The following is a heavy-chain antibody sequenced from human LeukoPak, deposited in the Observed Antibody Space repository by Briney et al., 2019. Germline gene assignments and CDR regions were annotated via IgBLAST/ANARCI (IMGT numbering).Heavy chain of an antibody. CDR1: GGSFSGYY. J-gene: IGHJ4*02. V-gene: IGHV4-34*01. CDR2: IIHSGST. Sequence: SETLSLTCAVYGGSFSGYYWNWIRQPPGKGLERIGEIIHSGSTNYNPSLKSRVTISVDTSKNQFSLKLSSVTAADMAVYYCARGRYAITMVRGVIRGVAQGSGYSFDYWGQGTLVTVSS. CDR3: ARGRYAITMVRGVIRGVAQGSGYSFDY. D-gene: IGHD3-10*01.